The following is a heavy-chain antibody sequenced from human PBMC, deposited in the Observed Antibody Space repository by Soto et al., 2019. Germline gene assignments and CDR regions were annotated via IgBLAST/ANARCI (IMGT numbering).Heavy chain of an antibody. CDR2: IIPIFGTA. J-gene: IGHJ4*02. D-gene: IGHD6-13*01. V-gene: IGHV1-69*13. Sequence: GASVKVSCKASGGTFSSYAISWVRQAPGQGLEWMGGIIPIFGTANYAQKFQGRVTITADESTSTAYMELSSLRSEDTAVYYCARVAEAAAGTYYFDYWGQGTLVTVSS. CDR1: GGTFSSYA. CDR3: ARVAEAAAGTYYFDY.